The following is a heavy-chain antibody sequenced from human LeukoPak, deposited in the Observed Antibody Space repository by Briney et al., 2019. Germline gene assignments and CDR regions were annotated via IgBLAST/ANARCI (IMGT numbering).Heavy chain of an antibody. D-gene: IGHD4-17*01. CDR2: IWYDGSNK. V-gene: IGHV3-33*01. J-gene: IGHJ5*02. CDR1: GFTFSSYG. Sequence: QPGRSLRLSCAASGFTFSSYGMHWVRQAPGKGLEWVAVIWYDGSNKYYADSVKGRFTTSRDNSKNTLYLQMNSLRAEDTAVYYCARDEGAVTTEGWFDPWGQGTLVTVSS. CDR3: ARDEGAVTTEGWFDP.